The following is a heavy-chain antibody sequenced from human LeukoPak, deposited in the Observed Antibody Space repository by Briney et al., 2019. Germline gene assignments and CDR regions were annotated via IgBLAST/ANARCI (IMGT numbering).Heavy chain of an antibody. Sequence: GASVKVSCKASGFTFTSSAMQWVRQARGQRLEWIGWIVVGSGNTNYAQKFQERVTITRDMSTSTAYMELSSLRSEDTAVYYCAAEPPCRYYDILTGSPDYYCGMDVWGQGTTVTVSS. V-gene: IGHV1-58*02. J-gene: IGHJ6*02. CDR3: AAEPPCRYYDILTGSPDYYCGMDV. CDR1: GFTFTSSA. CDR2: IVVGSGNT. D-gene: IGHD3-9*01.